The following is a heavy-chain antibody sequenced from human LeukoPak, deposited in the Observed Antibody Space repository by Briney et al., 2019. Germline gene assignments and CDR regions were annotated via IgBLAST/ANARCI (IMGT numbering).Heavy chain of an antibody. Sequence: ASMKVSCKASGYTFTNFEINWVRQVAGQGLEWMGWMRPNSGETVNVQKFQGRVTMTRDISTSTAYMELTGLRSDDTAVYFCARGYCSGGGCYTAEYLPHWGQGTLVTVSS. CDR2: MRPNSGET. J-gene: IGHJ1*01. V-gene: IGHV1-8*02. D-gene: IGHD2-15*01. CDR3: ARGYCSGGGCYTAEYLPH. CDR1: GYTFTNFE.